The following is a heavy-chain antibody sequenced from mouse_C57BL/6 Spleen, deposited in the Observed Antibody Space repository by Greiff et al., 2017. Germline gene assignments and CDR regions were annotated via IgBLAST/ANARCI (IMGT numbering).Heavy chain of an antibody. V-gene: IGHV1-26*01. CDR3: ARVDYNFAY. D-gene: IGHD1-3*01. J-gene: IGHJ3*01. Sequence: EVKLQQSGPELVKPGASVKISCKASGYTFTDYYMNWVKQSHGKSLEWIGDINPNNGGTSYNQKFKGKATLTVDKSSSTAYMELRSLTSEDSAVYYCARVDYNFAYWGQGTLVTVSA. CDR2: INPNNGGT. CDR1: GYTFTDYY.